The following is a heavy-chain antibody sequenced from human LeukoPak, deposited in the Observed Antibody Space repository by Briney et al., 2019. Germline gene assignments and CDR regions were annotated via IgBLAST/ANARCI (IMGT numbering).Heavy chain of an antibody. Sequence: GGSLRLSCAASGFTFSSYGMSWVRQAPGKGLEWVAVISYDGSNKYYADSVKGRFTISRDNSKNTLYLQMNSLRAEDTAVYYCAKETWIQLWLPDYWGQGTLVTVSS. J-gene: IGHJ4*02. V-gene: IGHV3-30*18. CDR1: GFTFSSYG. CDR3: AKETWIQLWLPDY. CDR2: ISYDGSNK. D-gene: IGHD5-18*01.